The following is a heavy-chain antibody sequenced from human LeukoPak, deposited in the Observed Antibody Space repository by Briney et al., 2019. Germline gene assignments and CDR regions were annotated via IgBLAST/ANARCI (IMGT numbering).Heavy chain of an antibody. CDR3: ARESYYGSGSPIDY. CDR1: GGSISSYY. Sequence: SETLSLTCTVSGGSISSYYWSWIRQPPGKGLEWIGYIYYSGSTNYNPSLKSRVTISVDTSKNQFSLKLSSETAADTAVYYCARESYYGSGSPIDYWGQGTLVTVSS. V-gene: IGHV4-59*01. D-gene: IGHD3-10*01. CDR2: IYYSGST. J-gene: IGHJ4*02.